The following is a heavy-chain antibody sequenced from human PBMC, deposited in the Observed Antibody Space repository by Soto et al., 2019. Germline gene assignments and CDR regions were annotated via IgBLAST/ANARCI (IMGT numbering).Heavy chain of an antibody. CDR1: GFTLNEYY. V-gene: IGHV3-11*01. Sequence: QVRLVESGGGLVKHGGSLRLSCAASGFTLNEYYMSWIRQAPGKGLEWIAYISIGGSNTYCADSVEGRFTISRDNAKNFLYLQLDSLRVEDTAVYYCARCASGAEASERWFDPWGQGTLVSVSS. CDR2: ISIGGSNT. J-gene: IGHJ5*02. CDR3: ARCASGAEASERWFDP. D-gene: IGHD7-27*01.